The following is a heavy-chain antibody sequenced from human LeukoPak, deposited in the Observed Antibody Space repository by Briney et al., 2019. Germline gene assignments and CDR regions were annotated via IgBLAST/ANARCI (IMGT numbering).Heavy chain of an antibody. D-gene: IGHD3-22*01. CDR2: TYYRSKWYN. CDR3: ARDYYDSSGHHYYYYYMDV. V-gene: IGHV6-1*01. CDR1: GDSVSSNSAT. Sequence: SQTLSLTCAISGDSVSSNSATWNWIRQSPSRGLEWLGRTYYRSKWYNDYAVSVKSRITINPDTSKNQFSLQLNSVTPEDTAVYYCARDYYDSSGHHYYYYYMDVWGKGTTVTVSS. J-gene: IGHJ6*03.